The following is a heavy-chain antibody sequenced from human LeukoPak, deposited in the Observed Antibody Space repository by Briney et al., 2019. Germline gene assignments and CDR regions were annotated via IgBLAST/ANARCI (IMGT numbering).Heavy chain of an antibody. J-gene: IGHJ4*02. CDR3: ARSPNYGSGRYYFDY. D-gene: IGHD3-10*01. V-gene: IGHV3-7*01. CDR1: GFTFSSYW. CDR2: IKQDGSEK. Sequence: GGSLRLSCAASGFTFSSYWMSWVRQAPGKGLEWVANIKQDGSEKYYVDSVKGRFTISRDNSKNTLYLQMNSLRAEDTAVYYCARSPNYGSGRYYFDYWGQGTLVTVSS.